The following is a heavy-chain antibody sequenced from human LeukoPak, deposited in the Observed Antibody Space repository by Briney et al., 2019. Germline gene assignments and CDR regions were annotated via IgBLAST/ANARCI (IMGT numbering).Heavy chain of an antibody. D-gene: IGHD3-22*01. J-gene: IGHJ4*02. CDR1: GFTFSGYA. V-gene: IGHV3-30-3*01. Sequence: GGSLRLSCAASGFTFSGYAMHWVRQAPGKGLEWVAVISYDGSNKYYADSVKGRFTISRDNSKNTLYLQMNSLRAEDTAVYYCARRGWDDSSGKYFDYWGQGTLVTVSS. CDR3: ARRGWDDSSGKYFDY. CDR2: ISYDGSNK.